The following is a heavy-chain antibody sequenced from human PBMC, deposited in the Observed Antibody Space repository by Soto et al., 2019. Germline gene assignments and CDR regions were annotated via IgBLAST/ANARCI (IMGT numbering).Heavy chain of an antibody. J-gene: IGHJ4*01. Sequence: PSGTLSLTCSVYGGSISNGDYYWSWIRQHPGKGLEWIGYIYHSGSTYNNPSLKSRVTTSVDTSKNQFSLKLRSVTAADTAVYYFARIKGGAACNLDHWGPRTLAT. CDR3: ARIKGGAACNLDH. CDR2: IYHSGST. V-gene: IGHV4-31*03. CDR1: GGSISNGDYY. D-gene: IGHD6-13*01.